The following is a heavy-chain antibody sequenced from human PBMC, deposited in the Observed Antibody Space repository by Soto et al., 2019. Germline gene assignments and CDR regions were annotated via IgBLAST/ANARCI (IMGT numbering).Heavy chain of an antibody. J-gene: IGHJ4*02. D-gene: IGHD2-15*01. CDR2: IIPILGIA. CDR3: ASLYCSGGSCYGY. V-gene: IGHV1-69*02. CDR1: GYTFTSYY. Sequence: SVKVSCKASGYTFTSYYMHWVRQAPGQGLEWMGMIIPILGIANYAQKFQGRVTITADKSTSTAYMELSSLRSEDTAVYYCASLYCSGGSCYGYWGQGTLVTVSS.